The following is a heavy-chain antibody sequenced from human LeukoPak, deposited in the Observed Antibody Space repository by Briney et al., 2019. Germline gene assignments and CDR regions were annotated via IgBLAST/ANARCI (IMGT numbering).Heavy chain of an antibody. Sequence: GGSLRLSCAASGFTFSSYWMHWVRQAPGKGLVWVSCINSDGSSTSYADSVKGRFTISRDNAKNTLYLQMNSLRAEDTAVYYCAKLQWLVLSDFDYWGQGTLVTVSS. V-gene: IGHV3-74*01. D-gene: IGHD6-19*01. J-gene: IGHJ4*02. CDR1: GFTFSSYW. CDR3: AKLQWLVLSDFDY. CDR2: INSDGSST.